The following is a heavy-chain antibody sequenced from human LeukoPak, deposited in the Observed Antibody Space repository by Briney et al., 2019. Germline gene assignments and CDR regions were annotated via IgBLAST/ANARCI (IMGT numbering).Heavy chain of an antibody. J-gene: IGHJ4*02. D-gene: IGHD5-24*01. Sequence: SLTLSLTCTVSGGSISGFHWSWIRLPPGKGLEWIGNIYSSGSTNYNPSLNSRVTISVDTSKNQFSVKLSSVTAADTAVYYCARGEEVATCFDYWGQGTLVTVSS. CDR1: GGSISGFH. V-gene: IGHV4-59*01. CDR3: ARGEEVATCFDY. CDR2: IYSSGST.